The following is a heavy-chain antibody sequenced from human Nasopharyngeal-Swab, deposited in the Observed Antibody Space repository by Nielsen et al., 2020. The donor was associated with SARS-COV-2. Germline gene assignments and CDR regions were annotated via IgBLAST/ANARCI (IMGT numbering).Heavy chain of an antibody. J-gene: IGHJ1*01. CDR2: ISGSGGST. D-gene: IGHD3-10*01. V-gene: IGHV3-23*01. Sequence: GGSLRLSCAASGFTFSSYAMSWVRQAPGKGLEWVSAISGSGGSTYYADSVKGRFTISRDNAKNSLYLQMNSLRAEDTAVYYCARVTGTPEYFQHWGQGTLVTASS. CDR3: ARVTGTPEYFQH. CDR1: GFTFSSYA.